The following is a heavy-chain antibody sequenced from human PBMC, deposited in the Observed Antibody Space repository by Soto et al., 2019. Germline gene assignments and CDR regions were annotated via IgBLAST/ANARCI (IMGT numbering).Heavy chain of an antibody. J-gene: IGHJ4*02. CDR3: TRRDSSSST. D-gene: IGHD6-6*01. CDR2: IRSKANSYAT. CDR1: GFTFSGSA. V-gene: IGHV3-73*02. Sequence: EVQLVESGGGLVQPGGSLKLSCAASGFTFSGSAMHWVRQASGKGLEWVGRIRSKANSYATAYAASVKGRFTISRDDSKNTAYLQMNSLKTEYTAVYYCTRRDSSSSTWGPGSLVTASS.